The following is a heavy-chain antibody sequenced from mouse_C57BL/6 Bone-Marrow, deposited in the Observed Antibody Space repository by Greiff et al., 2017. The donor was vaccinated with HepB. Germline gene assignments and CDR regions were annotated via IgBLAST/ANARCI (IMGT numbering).Heavy chain of an antibody. Sequence: DVQLQESGPGLVKPSQSLSLTCSVTGYSITSGYYWNWIRQFPGNKLEWMGYISYDGSNNYNPSLKNRISITRDTSKNQFFLKLNSVTTEDTATYYCARAPMVTTYYFDYWGQGTTLTVSS. D-gene: IGHD2-2*01. CDR2: ISYDGSN. CDR1: GYSITSGYY. V-gene: IGHV3-6*01. J-gene: IGHJ2*01. CDR3: ARAPMVTTYYFDY.